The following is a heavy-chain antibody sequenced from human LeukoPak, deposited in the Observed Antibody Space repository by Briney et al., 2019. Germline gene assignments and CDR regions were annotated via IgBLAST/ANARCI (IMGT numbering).Heavy chain of an antibody. J-gene: IGHJ3*02. V-gene: IGHV3-21*01. D-gene: IGHD3-10*01. Sequence: GGSLRLSCAASGFTFSSYSMNWVRQAPGKGLGWVSSISSSSSYIYYADSVKGRFTISRDNAKNSLYLQMNSLRAEDTAVYYCAREGVRGAMWAFDIWGQGTMVTVSS. CDR3: AREGVRGAMWAFDI. CDR1: GFTFSSYS. CDR2: ISSSSSYI.